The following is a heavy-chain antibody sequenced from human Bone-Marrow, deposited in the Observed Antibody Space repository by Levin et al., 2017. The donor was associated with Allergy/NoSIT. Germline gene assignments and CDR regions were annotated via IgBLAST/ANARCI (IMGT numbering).Heavy chain of an antibody. CDR2: SNIQKGNA. CDR1: GYTFTNYG. Sequence: GGSLRLSCKASGYTFTNYGISWVRQAPGQGLEWMGWSNIQKGNANYPQRFQGRVTLTTDTSTSTAYMELRSLTSDDTAVYYCARDWNYNVDYWGQGTLVTVSS. V-gene: IGHV1-18*01. J-gene: IGHJ4*02. D-gene: IGHD1-7*01. CDR3: ARDWNYNVDY.